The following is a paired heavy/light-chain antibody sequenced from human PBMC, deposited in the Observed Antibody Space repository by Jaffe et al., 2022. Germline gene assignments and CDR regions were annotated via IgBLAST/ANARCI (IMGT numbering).Heavy chain of an antibody. CDR3: ARDNGLTGTTLGLSPSDAFDI. CDR2: INPSGGST. D-gene: IGHD1-20*01. Sequence: QVQLVQSGAEVKKPGASVKVSCKASGYTFTSYYMHWVRQAPGQGLEWMGIINPSGGSTSYAQKFQGRVTMTRDTSTSTVYMELSSLRSEDTAVYYCARDNGLTGTTLGLSPSDAFDIWGQGTMVTVSS. CDR1: GYTFTSYY. J-gene: IGHJ3*02. V-gene: IGHV1-46*01.
Light chain of an antibody. J-gene: IGLJ3*02. CDR2: GKN. Sequence: SSELTQDPAVSVALGQTVRITCQGDSLRSYYASWYQQKPGQAPVLVIYGKNNRPSGIPDRFSGSSSGNTASLTITGAQAEDEADYYCNSRDSSGNPNWVFGGGTKLTVL. V-gene: IGLV3-19*01. CDR3: NSRDSSGNPNWV. CDR1: SLRSYY.